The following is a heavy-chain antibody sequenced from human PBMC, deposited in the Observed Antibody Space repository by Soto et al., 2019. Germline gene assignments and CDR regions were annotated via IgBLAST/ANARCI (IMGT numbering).Heavy chain of an antibody. D-gene: IGHD3-16*01. J-gene: IGHJ4*02. CDR1: GGTSTIYT. V-gene: IGHV1-69*02. CDR2: IVPTLRLT. Sequence: QVQLVQSGAEVKKPGSSLKVSCETSGGTSTIYTISWVRQAPGQGLQWMGRIVPTLRLTNYAQEFQGRLTITADTSKSTAHTELSSLTSEDAAVYSCTTEKYGAGRVGVYYWGQGTLVTVSS. CDR3: TTEKYGAGRVGVYY.